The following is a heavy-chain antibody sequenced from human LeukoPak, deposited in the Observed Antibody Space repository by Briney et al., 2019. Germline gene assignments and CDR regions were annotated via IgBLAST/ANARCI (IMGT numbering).Heavy chain of an antibody. CDR3: AKDLERRYFAWVPIGY. J-gene: IGHJ4*02. CDR1: GFTFSSYA. CDR2: ISGSGGST. D-gene: IGHD3-9*01. Sequence: GGSLRLSCAASGFTFSSYAMSWVRQAPGKGRECVSAISGSGGSTYYADSVKGRFTISRGNSKNTLYLQMNSLIAEDTAVYHCAKDLERRYFAWVPIGYWGQGTLVTVSS. V-gene: IGHV3-23*01.